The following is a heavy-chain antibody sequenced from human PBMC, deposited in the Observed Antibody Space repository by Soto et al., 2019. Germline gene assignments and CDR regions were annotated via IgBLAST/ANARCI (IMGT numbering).Heavy chain of an antibody. CDR3: ARHEGLSGPDQ. CDR2: IFHDGNT. J-gene: IGHJ4*02. CDR1: AASIGSGGW. D-gene: IGHD3-16*01. V-gene: IGHV4-4*02. Sequence: SETLSLTCAVSAASIGSGGWWRWVRQPPGKGLGWIAGIFHDGNTNYSPSLKSRVTIPVDESQNQFSLHAYSLTAADPAVYYCARHEGLSGPDQRGQGSLVTV.